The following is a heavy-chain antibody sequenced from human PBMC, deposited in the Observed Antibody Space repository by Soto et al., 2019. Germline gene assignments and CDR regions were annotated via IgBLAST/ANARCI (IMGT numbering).Heavy chain of an antibody. CDR3: ARSVAVPGAHIDY. Sequence: SETLSLTCRVSGGSISGSSWSWIRQSPGKGLEWLGYVYYTGSTNYSPSLRSRVSISVDTSKNESSLRLSSVTAADTAVFFCARSVAVPGAHIDYWGQGTQVTVSS. V-gene: IGHV4-59*01. J-gene: IGHJ4*02. CDR2: VYYTGST. D-gene: IGHD6-19*01. CDR1: GGSISGSS.